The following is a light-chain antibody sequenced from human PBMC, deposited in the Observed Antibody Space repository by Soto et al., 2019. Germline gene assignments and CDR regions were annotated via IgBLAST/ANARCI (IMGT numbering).Light chain of an antibody. CDR3: SLYTSSSTYV. J-gene: IGLJ1*01. Sequence: QSVLTQPPSVSGSPGQSVTISCTGTSSDVGSYNRVSWYQQPPGTAPKVMIYEVSNRPSGVPDRFSGSKSGNTASLTISGLQDEEEADYYCSLYTSSSTYVFGTGTKVTV. CDR2: EVS. V-gene: IGLV2-18*01. CDR1: SSDVGSYNR.